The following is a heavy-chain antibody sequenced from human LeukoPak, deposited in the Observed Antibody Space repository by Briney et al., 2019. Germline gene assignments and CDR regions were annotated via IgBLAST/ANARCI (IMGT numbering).Heavy chain of an antibody. Sequence: GGSLRLSCAASGFTFDDYAMHWVRQAPGKDLEWVSLISGDGGSTYYADSVKGRFTISRDNAKNSLYLQMNSLRAEDMALYYCAKDITGDYGTGFDYWGQGTLVTVSS. CDR2: ISGDGGST. CDR1: GFTFDDYA. V-gene: IGHV3-43*02. D-gene: IGHD4-17*01. CDR3: AKDITGDYGTGFDY. J-gene: IGHJ4*02.